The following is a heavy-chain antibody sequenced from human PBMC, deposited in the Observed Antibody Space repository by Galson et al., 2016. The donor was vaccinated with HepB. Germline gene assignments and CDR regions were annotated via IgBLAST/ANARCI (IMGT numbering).Heavy chain of an antibody. J-gene: IGHJ4*02. CDR2: ISWHSRSI. D-gene: IGHD2-2*01. V-gene: IGHV3-9*03. CDR1: GFTFEDYT. CDR3: AKGDCSTSSCFSLHY. Sequence: SLRLSCAASGFTFEDYTMHWVRQAPGKGLEWVSSISWHSRSIGYADSVKGRFTISSDNAKNSVYLEMNSLRSEDMALYYCAKGDCSTSSCFSLHYWGQGTLVTVSS.